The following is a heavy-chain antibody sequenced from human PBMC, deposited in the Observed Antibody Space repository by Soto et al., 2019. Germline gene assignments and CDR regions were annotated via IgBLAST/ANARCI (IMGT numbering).Heavy chain of an antibody. J-gene: IGHJ5*02. CDR3: ARTMGSSGSPFDP. V-gene: IGHV1-3*01. CDR1: GYTFTSYA. CDR2: INAGNGNT. Sequence: ASVKVSCKASGYTFTSYAMHWVRQAPGQRLEWMGWINAGNGNTKYSQKFQGRVTITRDTSASAAYMELSSLRSEDTAVYYCARTMGSSGSPFDPWGQGTLVTVSS. D-gene: IGHD6-19*01.